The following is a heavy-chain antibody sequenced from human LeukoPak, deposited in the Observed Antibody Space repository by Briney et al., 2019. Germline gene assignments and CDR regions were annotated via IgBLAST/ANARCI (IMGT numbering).Heavy chain of an antibody. CDR2: ISYDGSNK. Sequence: GGSLRLSCPDSGFTFSSYAMHWVRQAPGKGLEWVAVISYDGSNKYYADSVKGRFTSSRDNSKNTLYLQMNSLSGEDTALYYWSKVIKRFFQLWLRVGAFDYWGQGTLVTVSS. CDR3: SKVIKRFFQLWLRVGAFDY. CDR1: GFTFSSYA. D-gene: IGHD5-18*01. V-gene: IGHV3-30*04. J-gene: IGHJ4*02.